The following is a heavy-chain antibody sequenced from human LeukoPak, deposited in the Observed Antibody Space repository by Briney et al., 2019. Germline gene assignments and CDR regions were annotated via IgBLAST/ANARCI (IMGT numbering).Heavy chain of an antibody. CDR1: GGTFSSYG. CDR2: IIPIFGTA. D-gene: IGHD3-3*01. V-gene: IGHV1-69*13. J-gene: IGHJ6*02. Sequence: GASVKVSCKASGGTFSSYGITWVRQAPGQGLEWMGGIIPIFGTANYAQKFQGRVTITADESTSTAYMELSSLRSEDTAVYYCAIHFDLRPYYDFWSGRHYCYCGMDVWGQGTTVTVSS. CDR3: AIHFDLRPYYDFWSGRHYCYCGMDV.